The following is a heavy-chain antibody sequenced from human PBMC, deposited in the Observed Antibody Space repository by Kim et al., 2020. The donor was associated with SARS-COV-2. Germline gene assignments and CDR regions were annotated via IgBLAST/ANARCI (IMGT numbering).Heavy chain of an antibody. D-gene: IGHD2-2*01. V-gene: IGHV4-4*02. CDR1: GGSISSSNW. Sequence: SETLSLTCAVSGGSISSSNWWSWVRQPPGKGLEWIGEIYHSGSTNYNPSLKSRVTISVDKSKNQFSLKLSSVTAADTAVYYCARRYCSSTSCYLGGAEQHFDYWGQGTLVTVSS. J-gene: IGHJ4*02. CDR2: IYHSGST. CDR3: ARRYCSSTSCYLGGAEQHFDY.